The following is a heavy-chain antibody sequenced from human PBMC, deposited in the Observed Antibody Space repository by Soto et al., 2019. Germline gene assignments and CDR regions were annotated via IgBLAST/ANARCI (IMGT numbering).Heavy chain of an antibody. J-gene: IGHJ4*02. CDR3: ARGSPHGDYYDSSGYYNY. V-gene: IGHV1-2*04. CDR1: GYTFTGYY. D-gene: IGHD3-22*01. CDR2: INPNSGGT. Sequence: ASVKVSCKASGYTFTGYYMHWVRQAPGQGREWMGWINPNSGGTNYAQKFQGWVTMTRDTSISTAYMELSRLRSDDTAVYYCARGSPHGDYYDSSGYYNYWGQGXLVTVYS.